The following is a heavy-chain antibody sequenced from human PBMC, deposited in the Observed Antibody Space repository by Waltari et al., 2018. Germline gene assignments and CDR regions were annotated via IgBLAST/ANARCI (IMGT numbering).Heavy chain of an antibody. D-gene: IGHD3-9*01. CDR2: ISSSSSYI. Sequence: EVQLVESGGGLVKPGGSLRLSCAASGFTFSSYSMNWVRQAPGKGLEWVSSISSSSSYIYYADSVKGRFTISRDNAKNSLYLQMNSLRAEDTAVYYCARDASQYYDILTGYSPSRYYYYYYMDVWGKGTT. V-gene: IGHV3-21*01. CDR3: ARDASQYYDILTGYSPSRYYYYYYMDV. CDR1: GFTFSSYS. J-gene: IGHJ6*03.